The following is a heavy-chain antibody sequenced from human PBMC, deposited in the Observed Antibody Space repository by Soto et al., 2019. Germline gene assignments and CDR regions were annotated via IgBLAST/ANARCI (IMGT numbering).Heavy chain of an antibody. CDR2: IYSGGST. CDR3: ASVSTVAYYYYGLDV. CDR1: GFTVTNNY. J-gene: IGHJ6*02. V-gene: IGHV3-53*01. D-gene: IGHD2-2*01. Sequence: VASGGGLIQPGGSLRLSCAASGFTVTNNYLSWVRQAPGKGLEWVSGIYSGGSTYYADSVRGRFTISRDPSKNTLYLQMDSLRPEDTAVYYCASVSTVAYYYYGLDVWGQGTKVTVSS.